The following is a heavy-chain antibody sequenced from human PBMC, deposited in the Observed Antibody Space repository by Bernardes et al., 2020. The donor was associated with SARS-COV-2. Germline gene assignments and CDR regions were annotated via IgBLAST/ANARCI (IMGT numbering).Heavy chain of an antibody. V-gene: IGHV3-74*03. J-gene: IGHJ5*02. CDR1: GFTFSSYW. CDR2: IDGDGGST. Sequence: GGSLRLSCAASGFTFSSYWMHWVRQAPGKGLVWVSRIDGDGGSTTYTDSMKGRFTISRDNAKNTLYLQMNSLGADDTAMYFCVRGPSGDSTLEGGVVVGTPTVINIPNPLQSLPWG. D-gene: IGHD2-15*01. CDR3: VRGPSGDSTLEGGVVVGTPTVINIPNPLQSLP.